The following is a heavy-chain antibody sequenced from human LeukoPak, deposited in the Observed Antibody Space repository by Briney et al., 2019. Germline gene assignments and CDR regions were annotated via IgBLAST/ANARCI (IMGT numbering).Heavy chain of an antibody. Sequence: GASVKVSCKVSGYTLTELSMHWVRQAPGKGLEWMGGFDPEDGETIYAQKFQGRVTMTEDTSTDTAYMELSSLRSEGTAVYYCATKIGPRRSYGSGSTSWFDPWGQGTLVTVSS. CDR3: ATKIGPRRSYGSGSTSWFDP. CDR1: GYTLTELS. CDR2: FDPEDGET. D-gene: IGHD3-10*01. V-gene: IGHV1-24*01. J-gene: IGHJ5*02.